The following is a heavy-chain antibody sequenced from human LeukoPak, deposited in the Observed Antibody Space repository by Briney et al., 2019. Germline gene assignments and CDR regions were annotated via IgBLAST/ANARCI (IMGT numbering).Heavy chain of an antibody. CDR1: GGSFSGYY. D-gene: IGHD5-18*01. CDR2: INHSGST. CDR3: ARDRSGYSYGSFDY. V-gene: IGHV4-34*01. Sequence: PSETLSLTCAVYGGSFSGYYWSWVRQPPGKGPEWIGEINHSGSTNYNPSLKSRVTISVDTSKNQFSLKLSSVTAADTAVYYCARDRSGYSYGSFDYWGQGTLVTVSS. J-gene: IGHJ4*02.